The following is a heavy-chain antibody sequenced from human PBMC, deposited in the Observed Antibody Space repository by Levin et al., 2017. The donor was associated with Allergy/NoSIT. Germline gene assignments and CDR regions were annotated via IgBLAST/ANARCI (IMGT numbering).Heavy chain of an antibody. J-gene: IGHJ3*02. D-gene: IGHD5-18*01. CDR3: TTEYSSYGIGEAFDI. V-gene: IGHV3-15*01. CDR2: IKSKTDGGTT. CDR1: GFTFSNAW. Sequence: PGGSLRLSCAASGFTFSNAWMNWVRQAPGKGLEWVGRIKSKTDGGTTDYAAPVKGRFTISRADSKNTLYLQMNSLKTEDTAVYYCTTEYSSYGIGEAFDIWGQGTLVTVSS.